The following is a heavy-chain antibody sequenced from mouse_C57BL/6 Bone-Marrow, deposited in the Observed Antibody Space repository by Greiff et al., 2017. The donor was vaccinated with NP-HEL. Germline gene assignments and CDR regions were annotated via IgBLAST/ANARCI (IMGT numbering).Heavy chain of an antibody. CDR3: ASYYYDY. D-gene: IGHD1-1*01. Sequence: LQESGAELARPGASVKLSCKASGYTFTSYGISWVKQRTGQGLEWIGEICPRSGNHYYNEKFTGKATLTAYKSYSQAYMEIRRLTSEDSAVYFCASYYYDYWGQGTTLTVSS. CDR2: ICPRSGNH. V-gene: IGHV1-81*01. CDR1: GYTFTSYG. J-gene: IGHJ2*01.